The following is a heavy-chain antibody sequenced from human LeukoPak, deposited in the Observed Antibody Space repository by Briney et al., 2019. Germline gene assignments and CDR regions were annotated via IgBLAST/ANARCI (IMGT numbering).Heavy chain of an antibody. CDR2: IYHSGST. Sequence: PSQTLSLTCAVSGGSISSGGYSWSWIRQPPGKGLEWIGYIYHSGSTYYNPSLKSRVTISIDRSKNQFSLKLSSVTAADTAVYYCARGIKILRFLEWPYGSWFDPWGQGTLVTVSS. J-gene: IGHJ5*02. CDR1: GGSISSGGYS. V-gene: IGHV4-30-2*01. CDR3: ARGIKILRFLEWPYGSWFDP. D-gene: IGHD3-3*01.